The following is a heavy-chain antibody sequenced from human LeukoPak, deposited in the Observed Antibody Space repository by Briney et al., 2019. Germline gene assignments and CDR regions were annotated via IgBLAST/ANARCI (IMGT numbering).Heavy chain of an antibody. Sequence: GTSVKVSCKASGFTFTSSAVQWVRQARGQRLEWIGWIVVGSGNTNYAQKFQERVTITRDMSTSTAYMELSSLRSEDTAVYYCAAWYCSSTSCYRDLFDYWGQGTLVTVSS. CDR2: IVVGSGNT. V-gene: IGHV1-58*01. J-gene: IGHJ4*02. CDR3: AAWYCSSTSCYRDLFDY. CDR1: GFTFTSSA. D-gene: IGHD2-2*02.